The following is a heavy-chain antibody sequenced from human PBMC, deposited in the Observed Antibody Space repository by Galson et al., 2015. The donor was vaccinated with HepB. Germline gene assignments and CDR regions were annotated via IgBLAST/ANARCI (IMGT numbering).Heavy chain of an antibody. D-gene: IGHD3-16*01. CDR3: QGGGDALDI. Sequence: SLRLSCAASGFTFSSYGMHWVRQAPGKGLEWVAVIWYDGSNKYYADSVKGRFTISRDNSKNTLYLQMNSLRAEDTAVYYCQGGGDALDIWGQGTTVTVSS. V-gene: IGHV3-33*01. J-gene: IGHJ3*02. CDR2: IWYDGSNK. CDR1: GFTFSSYG.